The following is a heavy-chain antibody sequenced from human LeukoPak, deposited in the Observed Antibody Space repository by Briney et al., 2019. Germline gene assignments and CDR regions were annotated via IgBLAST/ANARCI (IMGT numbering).Heavy chain of an antibody. CDR3: ATDLHFEYCTATSCANY. Sequence: GGSLRLSCAASGFTFISSWMTWVRQAPGKGLEWVGRIRSTPDGGATDYAAPVKGRFTISRDDSKNTLYLQMSSLRTEDTAVYYCATDLHFEYCTATSCANYWGQGTLVTVSS. V-gene: IGHV3-15*01. CDR2: IRSTPDGGAT. D-gene: IGHD2-2*01. CDR1: GFTFISSW. J-gene: IGHJ4*02.